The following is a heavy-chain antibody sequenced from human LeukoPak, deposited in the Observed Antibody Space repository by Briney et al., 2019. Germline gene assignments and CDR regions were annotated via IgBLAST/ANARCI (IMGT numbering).Heavy chain of an antibody. D-gene: IGHD2-15*01. CDR2: IYYSGST. Sequence: SETLSLTCTVSGGSISDYYWNWIRQPPGKGLEWIGYIYYSGSTTYNPSLKSRVTMSVDTAKNQFSLKLRSVTAADTAIYYCARGDFCSVGNCYLRPMDVWGKGTTVTVSS. CDR1: GGSISDYY. V-gene: IGHV4-59*01. J-gene: IGHJ6*03. CDR3: ARGDFCSVGNCYLRPMDV.